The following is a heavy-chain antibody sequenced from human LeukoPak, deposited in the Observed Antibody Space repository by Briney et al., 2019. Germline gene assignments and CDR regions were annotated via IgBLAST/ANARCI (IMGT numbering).Heavy chain of an antibody. CDR2: IYHSGST. D-gene: IGHD2-21*01. V-gene: IGHV4-30-2*01. Sequence: SETLSLTCAVSGGSISSGGYSWSWIRQPPGKGLEWIGYIYHSGSTYYNPSLKSRVTISVDRSKDQFSLKLSSVTAADTAVYYCAREGSLAYCGGDCYRRFDPWGQGTLVTVSS. J-gene: IGHJ5*02. CDR1: GGSISSGGYS. CDR3: AREGSLAYCGGDCYRRFDP.